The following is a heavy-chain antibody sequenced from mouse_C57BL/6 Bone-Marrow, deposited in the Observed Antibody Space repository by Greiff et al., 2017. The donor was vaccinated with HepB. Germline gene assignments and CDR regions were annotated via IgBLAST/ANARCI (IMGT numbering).Heavy chain of an antibody. CDR2: INPNNGGT. V-gene: IGHV1-18*01. D-gene: IGHD1-1*01. Sequence: EVQLQQSGPELVKPGASVKIPCKASGYTFTDYNMDWVKQSHGKSLEWIGDINPNNGGTIYNQKFKGKATLTVDKSSSTAYMELRSLTSEDTAVYYCASGYGSSWSYWYFDVWGTGTTVTVSS. CDR1: GYTFTDYN. CDR3: ASGYGSSWSYWYFDV. J-gene: IGHJ1*03.